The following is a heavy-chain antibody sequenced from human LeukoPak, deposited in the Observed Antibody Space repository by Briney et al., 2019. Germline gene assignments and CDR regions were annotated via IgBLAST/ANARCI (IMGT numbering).Heavy chain of an antibody. Sequence: PGRSLRLSCAASGFTFSSSAMSWVRQAPGKGLEWVSGISSSGESTYYTDSATGRFTISRDNSKNTLYLQMNSLRAEDSALYYCAKRGIPQLTYWYFDLWGRGTLVTVSS. V-gene: IGHV3-23*01. CDR3: AKRGIPQLTYWYFDL. CDR2: ISSSGEST. J-gene: IGHJ2*01. CDR1: GFTFSSSA. D-gene: IGHD1-1*01.